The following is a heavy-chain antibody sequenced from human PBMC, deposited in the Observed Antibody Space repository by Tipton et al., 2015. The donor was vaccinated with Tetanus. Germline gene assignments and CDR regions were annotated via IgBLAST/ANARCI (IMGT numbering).Heavy chain of an antibody. D-gene: IGHD4/OR15-4a*01. V-gene: IGHV3-7*01. J-gene: IGHJ4*02. CDR3: AAEVSAGY. CDR1: GFTFSSYW. CDR2: IKQDGSAK. Sequence: SLRLSCAASGFTFSSYWMSWVRQAPGKGLEWVANIKQDGSAKYYVDSVKGRFTISRDNAKNALYLQMNSLRAEDTAVYYCAAEVSAGYWGQGTLVTVSS.